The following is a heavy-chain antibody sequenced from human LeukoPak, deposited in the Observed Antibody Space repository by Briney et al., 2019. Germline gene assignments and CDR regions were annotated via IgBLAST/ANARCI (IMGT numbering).Heavy chain of an antibody. V-gene: IGHV3-48*03. CDR2: ISSSGSTM. CDR3: ARDGSGWPYYYYGMDV. D-gene: IGHD6-19*01. J-gene: IGHJ6*02. Sequence: GGSLRLSCAASGFTFSSYEMNWVRQAPGKGLEWVSYISSSGSTMYYADSVKGRFTISRDNAKNSLYLQMNSLRAEDTAVYYCARDGSGWPYYYYGMDVWGQGTTVTVSS. CDR1: GFTFSSYE.